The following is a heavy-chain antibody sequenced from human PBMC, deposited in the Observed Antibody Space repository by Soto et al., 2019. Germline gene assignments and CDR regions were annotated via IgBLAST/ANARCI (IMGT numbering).Heavy chain of an antibody. CDR3: AELEQLLAPACY. V-gene: IGHV3-23*01. CDR2: IRGSGGST. D-gene: IGHD2-2*01. Sequence: EVQLLESGGGLVQPGGSLRLSCAASGFTVSNYVMTWVRQAPGKGLEWVSGIRGSGGSTYYADSVKGRFTISRDNSKNTLYLQMNSLRSEDTAVYLCAELEQLLAPACYWGQGTLVTVSS. CDR1: GFTVSNYV. J-gene: IGHJ4*02.